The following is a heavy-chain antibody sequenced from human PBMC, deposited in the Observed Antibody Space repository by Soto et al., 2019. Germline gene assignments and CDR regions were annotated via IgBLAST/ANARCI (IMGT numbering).Heavy chain of an antibody. D-gene: IGHD3-10*01. V-gene: IGHV3-7*05. CDR2: IKTDGSEK. CDR3: ARSMGRGGYDD. CDR1: GFTFSNYC. J-gene: IGHJ4*02. Sequence: EVQLVESGGGLVQPGGSLRLSCAGSGFTFSNYCLTWVRQAPGKGLECVANIKTDGSEKYYVDSVKGRFTISRDNAKKSLYLQVTSLTAEDTAVYYSARSMGRGGYDDWGQGTLVAVSS.